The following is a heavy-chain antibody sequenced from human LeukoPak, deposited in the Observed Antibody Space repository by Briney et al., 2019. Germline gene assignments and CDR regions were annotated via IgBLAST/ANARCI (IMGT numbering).Heavy chain of an antibody. V-gene: IGHV3-23*01. CDR3: ARVTYSSSSMSLDAFNI. J-gene: IGHJ3*02. D-gene: IGHD6-6*01. Sequence: GGSLRLSCAASGFTFSSYAMSWVRQAPGKGLEWVSAISGSGGSTYYADSVKGRFTISRDNSKNTQYLQMNSLRAEDTAVYYCARVTYSSSSMSLDAFNIWGQGTMVTVSS. CDR2: ISGSGGST. CDR1: GFTFSSYA.